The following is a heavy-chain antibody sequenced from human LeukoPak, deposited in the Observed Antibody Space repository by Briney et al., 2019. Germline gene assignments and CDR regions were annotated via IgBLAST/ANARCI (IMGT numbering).Heavy chain of an antibody. Sequence: ASVKVSCKASGYTFTGYYMHWVRQAPGQGLEWVGWINPNSGGTNYAQKFQGWVTMTRDTSISTAYMELSRLRSDDTAVYYCARASRYDYVWGSYRLPSNDYFDYWGQGTLVTVSS. V-gene: IGHV1-2*04. J-gene: IGHJ4*02. D-gene: IGHD3-16*02. CDR2: INPNSGGT. CDR3: ARASRYDYVWGSYRLPSNDYFDY. CDR1: GYTFTGYY.